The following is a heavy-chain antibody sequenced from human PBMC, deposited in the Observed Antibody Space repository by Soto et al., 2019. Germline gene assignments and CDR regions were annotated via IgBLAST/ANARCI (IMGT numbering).Heavy chain of an antibody. D-gene: IGHD3-16*01. J-gene: IGHJ5*02. Sequence: QVQLLESGPGLVKPSETLSLICTVSGGSIRSSHWWSWVRQPPGKGLERIGEIYHSGSTNLDPTHKSRVTLSVDKSKNKFSLKLTSVTAADTAVYYCARDKATVGGYNLYDPWGQGILVTVSS. V-gene: IGHV4-4*02. CDR2: IYHSGST. CDR3: ARDKATVGGYNLYDP. CDR1: GGSIRSSHW.